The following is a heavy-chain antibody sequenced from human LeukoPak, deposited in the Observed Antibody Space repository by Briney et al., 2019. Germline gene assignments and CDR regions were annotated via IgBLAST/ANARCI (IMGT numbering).Heavy chain of an antibody. V-gene: IGHV4-38-2*01. Sequence: SETLSLTCAVSGYSISSGYYWGWIRQPPGKGLEWIGSIYHSGSTYYNPSLKSRVTISVDTSKNQFSLKLSSVAAADTAVYYCARGSGSYYFDYWGQGTQVSVSS. J-gene: IGHJ4*02. CDR1: GYSISSGYY. CDR2: IYHSGST. D-gene: IGHD1-26*01. CDR3: ARGSGSYYFDY.